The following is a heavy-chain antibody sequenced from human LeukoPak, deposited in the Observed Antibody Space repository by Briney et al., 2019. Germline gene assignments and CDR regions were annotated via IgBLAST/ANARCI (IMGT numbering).Heavy chain of an antibody. Sequence: PAETLSLTCTVSGGSISSSSYYWGWIRQPPGKGLEWIGNILYSGSTYYNASLNSRITMSIDTSKNRFSLRLSSVTAADTAVFFCARLPERSDLLPSYANSFDWWGQGTLVTVSS. V-gene: IGHV4-39*01. CDR3: ARLPERSDLLPSYANSFDW. CDR2: ILYSGST. J-gene: IGHJ4*02. D-gene: IGHD3-9*01. CDR1: GGSISSSSYY.